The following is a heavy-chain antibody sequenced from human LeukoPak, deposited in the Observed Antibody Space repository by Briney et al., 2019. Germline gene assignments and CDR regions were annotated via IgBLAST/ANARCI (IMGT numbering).Heavy chain of an antibody. Sequence: SETLSLTCAVYGGSFSGYYWSWIRQPPGKGLEWIGEINHSGSTNYNPSLKSRVTISVDTSKNQFSLKLSSVTAADTAVYYCARVTSGTPDWFDPWGQGTLVTASS. CDR1: GGSFSGYY. J-gene: IGHJ5*02. CDR2: INHSGST. D-gene: IGHD6-13*01. CDR3: ARVTSGTPDWFDP. V-gene: IGHV4-34*01.